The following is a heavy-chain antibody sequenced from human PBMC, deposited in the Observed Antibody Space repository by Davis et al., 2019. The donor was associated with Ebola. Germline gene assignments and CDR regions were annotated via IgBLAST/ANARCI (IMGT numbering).Heavy chain of an antibody. J-gene: IGHJ4*02. CDR1: GGFFSGQY. CDR2: ISHSGRT. Sequence: PSETLSLTCGVYGGFFSGQYWTWIRQSPGKGLEWIGEISHSGRTNYNPSLKSRVTISLDKSKNQFSLKLTSVTAADTALYYCARVSGGCSRTSCFLDDWSQGTLVTVSS. D-gene: IGHD2-2*01. CDR3: ARVSGGCSRTSCFLDD. V-gene: IGHV4-34*01.